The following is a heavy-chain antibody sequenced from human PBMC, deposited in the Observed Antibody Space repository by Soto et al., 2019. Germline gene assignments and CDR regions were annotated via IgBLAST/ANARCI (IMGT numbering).Heavy chain of an antibody. J-gene: IGHJ6*02. CDR2: IYYSGST. Sequence: QVQLQESGPGLVKPSQTLSLTCTVSGGSISSGGYYWSWIRQHPGKGLEWIGYIYYSGSTYYNPSLKSRVXXXXXXXXXXXXXXXXXXXXXXXXXXYCARDRGYSSEGGYYGMDVWGQGTTVTVSS. V-gene: IGHV4-31*03. CDR1: GGSISSGGYY. CDR3: CARDRGYSSEGGYYGMDV. D-gene: IGHD6-19*01.